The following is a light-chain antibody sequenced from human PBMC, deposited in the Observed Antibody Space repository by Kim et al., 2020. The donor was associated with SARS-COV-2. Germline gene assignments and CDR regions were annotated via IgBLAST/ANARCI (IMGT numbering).Light chain of an antibody. J-gene: IGKJ3*01. CDR2: GAS. CDR1: QSVSSNS. V-gene: IGKV3-20*01. Sequence: EIVLTQSPGTLSLSPGDRGTLSCRASQSVSSNSLAWFQQKPGQAPRLLVYGASNRAIGVPDRFSGSGSGTDFTLTIDRLEPEDFAVYYCQQYSRSPFTFGPGTKVDIK. CDR3: QQYSRSPFT.